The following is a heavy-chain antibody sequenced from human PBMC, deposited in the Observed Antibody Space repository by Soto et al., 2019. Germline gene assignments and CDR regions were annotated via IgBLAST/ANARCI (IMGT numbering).Heavy chain of an antibody. V-gene: IGHV1-69*06. CDR3: ASRRYYDFWSGYYYYYYYGMDV. Sequence: QVQLVQSGAEVKKPGSSVKVSCKASGGTFSSYAISWVRQAPGQGLEWMGGIIPIFGTANYAQKFQGRVTITEDKSTSTAYMELSSLRSEDTAVYYCASRRYYDFWSGYYYYYYYGMDVWGQGTTVTVSS. CDR1: GGTFSSYA. J-gene: IGHJ6*02. CDR2: IIPIFGTA. D-gene: IGHD3-3*01.